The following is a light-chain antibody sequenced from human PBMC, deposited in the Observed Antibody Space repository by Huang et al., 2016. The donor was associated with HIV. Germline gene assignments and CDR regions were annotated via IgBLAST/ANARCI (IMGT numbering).Light chain of an antibody. Sequence: DVVMTQSPLSLPVTLGQPASISCRSSQILLHSDGNTYLNWFQQRPGQSPRRLIYKVSNRDSGVPDRFSGSGSGTDFTLKISRVEAEDVGVYYCMQGTHWPLFGQGTKLEIK. J-gene: IGKJ2*01. CDR2: KVS. CDR3: MQGTHWPL. V-gene: IGKV2-30*02. CDR1: QILLHSDGNTY.